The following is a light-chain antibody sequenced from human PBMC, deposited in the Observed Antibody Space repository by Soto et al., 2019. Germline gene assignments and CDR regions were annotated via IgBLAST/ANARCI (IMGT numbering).Light chain of an antibody. CDR1: SSDVGSSNL. Sequence: QSALTQPASVSGSPGQSITISCTGTSSDVGSSNLVSWYQQHPGKAPKVMIYEGTQRPSGVSNRFSGSKSGNTASLTISRLQAEDEADYYCCSFAGSSTYVFGTGTKLTVL. J-gene: IGLJ1*01. CDR3: CSFAGSSTYV. CDR2: EGT. V-gene: IGLV2-23*01.